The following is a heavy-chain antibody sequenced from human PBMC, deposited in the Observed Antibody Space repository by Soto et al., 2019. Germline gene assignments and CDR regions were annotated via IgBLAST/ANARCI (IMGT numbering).Heavy chain of an antibody. Sequence: PXACLKISGKGYGYSFTSYWIGWVRQMPGKGLEWMGIIYPGDSDTRYSPSFQGQVTISADKSISTAYLQWSSLKDSDTAMYYCARSHDPAFGWFDPWGQGTLVTVS. CDR1: GYSFTSYW. CDR3: ARSHDPAFGWFDP. CDR2: IYPGDSDT. D-gene: IGHD1-1*01. J-gene: IGHJ5*02. V-gene: IGHV5-51*01.